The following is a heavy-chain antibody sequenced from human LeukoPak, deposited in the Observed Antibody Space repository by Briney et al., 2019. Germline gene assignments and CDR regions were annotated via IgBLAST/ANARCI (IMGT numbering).Heavy chain of an antibody. V-gene: IGHV3-21*01. CDR2: INNSGDDK. J-gene: IGHJ4*02. CDR1: GYTFSCCS. CDR3: ARELDRIQDLDS. D-gene: IGHD1-1*01. Sequence: PGGSLRLSCAASGYTFSCCSMNWAPQAPGKGLEWLSSINNSGDDKYHADSVQGRFTISRDNAKNSLYLQMNSLRAEDTAVYYCARELDRIQDLDSWGQGTQVTVSS.